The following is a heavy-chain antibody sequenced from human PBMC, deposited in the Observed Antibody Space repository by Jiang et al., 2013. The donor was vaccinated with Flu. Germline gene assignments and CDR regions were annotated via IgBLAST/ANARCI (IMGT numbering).Heavy chain of an antibody. V-gene: IGHV5-51*01. CDR3: ARGADVVIVPAAIHFDY. Sequence: AEVKKPGESLKISCKGSGYSFTSYWIGWVRQMPGKGLEWMGIIYPGDSDTRYSPSFQGQVTISADKSISTAYLQWSSLKASDTAMYYCARGADVVIVPAAIHFDYWGQGTLVTVSS. J-gene: IGHJ4*02. CDR2: IYPGDSDT. CDR1: GYSFTSYW. D-gene: IGHD2-2*01.